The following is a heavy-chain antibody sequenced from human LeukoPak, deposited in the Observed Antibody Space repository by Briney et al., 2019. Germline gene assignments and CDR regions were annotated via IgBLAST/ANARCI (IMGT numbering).Heavy chain of an antibody. CDR2: IKHNGDEL. D-gene: IGHD1-1*01. CDR3: ARERRTFDS. V-gene: IGHV3-7*01. CDR1: GFTFSSYW. Sequence: GGSLRLSCAASGFTFSSYWMTWVRQAPGKGLEWVANIKHNGDELNYVDSVEDRFTISRDNAKNSLYLHMTGLRAEDTAVYYCARERRTFDSWGQGTLVTVSS. J-gene: IGHJ4*02.